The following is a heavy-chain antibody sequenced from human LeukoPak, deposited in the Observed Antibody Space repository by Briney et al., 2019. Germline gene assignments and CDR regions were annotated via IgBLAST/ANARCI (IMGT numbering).Heavy chain of an antibody. CDR3: ARDFDGPRASDY. Sequence: GGSLRLSCAASGFTFSYFWMHWFRQTPGKGLVWVSCIKTDGSYSTYADSVKGRSTISRDNVRNTLYLQMNSLRAEDSGVYYCARDFDGPRASDYWGQGISVTVSS. J-gene: IGHJ4*02. V-gene: IGHV3-74*03. D-gene: IGHD4-17*01. CDR1: GFTFSYFW. CDR2: IKTDGSYS.